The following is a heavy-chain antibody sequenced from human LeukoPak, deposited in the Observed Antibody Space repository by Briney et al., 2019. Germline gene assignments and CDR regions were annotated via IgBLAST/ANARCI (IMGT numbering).Heavy chain of an antibody. CDR3: AKDSYCSSTSCYPRNYYYYMDV. CDR1: GFTFDDYA. D-gene: IGHD2-2*01. V-gene: IGHV3-43D*03. J-gene: IGHJ6*03. Sequence: GGSLRLSCAASGFTFDDYAMHWVRQAPGKGLEWVSLIGWDGGSTYYADSVKGRFTISRDNSKNSLYLQMNSLRAEDTALYYCAKDSYCSSTSCYPRNYYYYMDVWGKGTTVTVSS. CDR2: IGWDGGST.